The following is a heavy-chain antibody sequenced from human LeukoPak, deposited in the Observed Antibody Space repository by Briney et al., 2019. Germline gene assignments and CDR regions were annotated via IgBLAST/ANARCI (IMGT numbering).Heavy chain of an antibody. Sequence: SETLSLTCTVSGGSISSSSYYWGWIRQPPGKGLEWIGSIYYSGSTYYNPSLKSRVTISVDTSKNQFSLKLSFVTAADTAVYYCARDFEGFWSGYYYYWGQGTLVTVSS. D-gene: IGHD3-3*01. J-gene: IGHJ4*02. CDR2: IYYSGST. CDR1: GGSISSSSYY. CDR3: ARDFEGFWSGYYYY. V-gene: IGHV4-39*07.